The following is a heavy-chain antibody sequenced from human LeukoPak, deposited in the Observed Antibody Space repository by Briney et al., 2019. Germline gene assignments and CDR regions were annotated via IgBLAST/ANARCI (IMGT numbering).Heavy chain of an antibody. CDR3: GRAPRITMVRGVIYWFDP. J-gene: IGHJ5*02. CDR2: MSPNSGNT. CDR1: GYTFTSYD. Sequence: ASVKVSCKASGYTFTSYDINWVRQATGQGLEWMGWMSPNSGNTGYAQKFQGRVTITRNTSISTAYMELSSLRSEDTAVYYCGRAPRITMVRGVIYWFDPWGQGTLVTVSS. D-gene: IGHD3-10*01. V-gene: IGHV1-8*03.